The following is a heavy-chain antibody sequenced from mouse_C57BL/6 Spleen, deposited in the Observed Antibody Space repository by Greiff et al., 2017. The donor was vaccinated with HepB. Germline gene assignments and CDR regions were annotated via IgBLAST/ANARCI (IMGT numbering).Heavy chain of an antibody. D-gene: IGHD2-4*01. CDR3: ARGDYHFDY. J-gene: IGHJ2*01. CDR1: GYTFTDYY. Sequence: QVQLKESGAELVRPGASVKLSCKASGYTFTDYYINWVKQRPGQGLEWIARIYPGSGNTYYNEKFKGKATLTAEKSSSTAYMQLSSLTSEDSAVYFCARGDYHFDYWGQGTTLTVSS. CDR2: IYPGSGNT. V-gene: IGHV1-76*01.